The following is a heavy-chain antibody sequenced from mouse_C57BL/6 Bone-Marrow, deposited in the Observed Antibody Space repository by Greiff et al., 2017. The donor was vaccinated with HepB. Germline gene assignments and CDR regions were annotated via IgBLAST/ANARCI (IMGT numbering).Heavy chain of an antibody. J-gene: IGHJ1*03. CDR3: ARGGTGTWYFDV. CDR1: GYTFTSYW. D-gene: IGHD4-1*01. V-gene: IGHV1-53*01. Sequence: QVQLQQPGTELVKPGASVKLSCKASGYTFTSYWMHWVKQRPGQGLEWIGNINPSNGGPNYNEKFKSKATLTVDKSSSTAYMQLSSLTSEDSAVYYCARGGTGTWYFDVWGTGTTVTVSS. CDR2: INPSNGGP.